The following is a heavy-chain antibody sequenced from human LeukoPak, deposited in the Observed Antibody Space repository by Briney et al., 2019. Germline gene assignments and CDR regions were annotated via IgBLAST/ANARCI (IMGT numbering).Heavy chain of an antibody. D-gene: IGHD4-17*01. V-gene: IGHV3-33*02. Sequence: GGSLRLSCVASGFSLSNYAMHWVRRAPGKGLEWVAAIWFDGSKTYYEGSVKGRFTISRDTSANTLFLQMNSLAAEDTAMYYCARATPYDWHFGLWGRGTLVVVSS. CDR3: ARATPYDWHFGL. CDR2: IWFDGSKT. J-gene: IGHJ2*01. CDR1: GFSLSNYA.